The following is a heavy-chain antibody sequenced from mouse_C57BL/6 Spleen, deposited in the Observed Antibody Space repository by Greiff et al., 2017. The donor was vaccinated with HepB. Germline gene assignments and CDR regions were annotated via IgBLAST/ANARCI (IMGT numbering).Heavy chain of an antibody. CDR2: IYPGDGDT. CDR1: GYAFSSSW. V-gene: IGHV1-82*01. J-gene: IGHJ2*01. Sequence: QVQLQQSGPELVKPGASVPISCKASGYAFSSSWMNWVKQRPGKGLEWIGRIYPGDGDTNYNGKFKGKATLTADKSSSTAYMQLSSLTSEDSAVYFGARGGYDGYYFDYWGQGTTLTVSS. D-gene: IGHD2-2*01. CDR3: ARGGYDGYYFDY.